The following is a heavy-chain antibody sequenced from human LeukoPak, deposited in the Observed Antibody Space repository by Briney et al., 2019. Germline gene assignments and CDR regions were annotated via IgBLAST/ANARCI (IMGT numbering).Heavy chain of an antibody. V-gene: IGHV4-38-2*02. Sequence: SETLSLTCTVSGYSISSGYYWGWIRQPPGKGLEWIGSIYHSGSTYYNPSLKSRVTISVDTSKNQFSLKLSSVTAADTAVYYCAREVSHYYDSSGYYYGWGQGTLVTVSS. D-gene: IGHD3-22*01. CDR3: AREVSHYYDSSGYYYG. CDR2: IYHSGST. CDR1: GYSISSGYY. J-gene: IGHJ4*02.